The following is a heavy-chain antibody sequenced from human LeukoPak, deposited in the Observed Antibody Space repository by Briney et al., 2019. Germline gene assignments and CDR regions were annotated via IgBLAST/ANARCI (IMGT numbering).Heavy chain of an antibody. J-gene: IGHJ6*03. CDR1: GGSISSGSYY. CDR2: IFTSGST. Sequence: SQTLSLTCTVSGGSISSGSYYWSWIRQPAGKGLEWIGRIFTSGSTKYNPSLKSRVTISVDTSKNQFSLKLSSVTAADTALYYCARDQTNLRIAAAGTQGYYYYYMDVWGKGTTVTVSS. D-gene: IGHD6-13*01. V-gene: IGHV4-61*02. CDR3: ARDQTNLRIAAAGTQGYYYYYMDV.